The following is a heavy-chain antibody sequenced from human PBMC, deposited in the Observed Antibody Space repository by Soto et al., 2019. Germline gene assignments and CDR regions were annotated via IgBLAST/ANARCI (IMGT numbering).Heavy chain of an antibody. J-gene: IGHJ3*02. CDR2: IIPIFGTA. D-gene: IGHD3-22*01. Sequence: ASVKVSCKASGGTFSSYAISWVRQAPGQGLEWMGGIIPIFGTANYAQKFQGRVTITADESTSTAYMELSSLRSEDTAVYYCASPYYYDSSGYYTNRHAFDIWGQGTMVTVSS. CDR1: GGTFSSYA. CDR3: ASPYYYDSSGYYTNRHAFDI. V-gene: IGHV1-69*13.